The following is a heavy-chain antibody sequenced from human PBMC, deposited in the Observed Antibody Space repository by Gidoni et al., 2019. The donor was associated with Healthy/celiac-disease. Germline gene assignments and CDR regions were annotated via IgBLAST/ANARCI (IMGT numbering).Heavy chain of an antibody. CDR2: ISGSGGST. CDR1: GFTFSSYA. D-gene: IGHD1-26*01. J-gene: IGHJ3*02. CDR3: AKDRKWELPPLDAFDI. Sequence: EVQLLESGGGLVQPGGSLRLSCAASGFTFSSYAMSWVRQAPGKGLEWVSAISGSGGSTYYADSVKGRFTISRDNSKNTLYLQMNSLRAEDTAVYYCAKDRKWELPPLDAFDIWGQGTMVTVSS. V-gene: IGHV3-23*01.